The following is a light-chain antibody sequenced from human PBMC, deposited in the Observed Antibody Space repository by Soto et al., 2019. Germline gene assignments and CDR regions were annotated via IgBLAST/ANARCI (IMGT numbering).Light chain of an antibody. J-gene: IGLJ3*02. Sequence: QSVLTQPPSASGTPGQRVTISCSGSSSNIGSDAVDWYQQLPDTAPKLLIHSNNQRPSGVPDRFSGSKSGTSASLAISGLQSEDEADYYCAAWDDSLNGRVFGGGTKLTVL. CDR2: SNN. CDR1: SSNIGSDA. CDR3: AAWDDSLNGRV. V-gene: IGLV1-44*01.